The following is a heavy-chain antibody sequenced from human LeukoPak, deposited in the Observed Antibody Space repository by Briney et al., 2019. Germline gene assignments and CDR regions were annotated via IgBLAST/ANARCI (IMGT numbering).Heavy chain of an antibody. V-gene: IGHV3-30-3*01. D-gene: IGHD1-26*01. CDR3: ARDRSPNMDYYYYGMDV. CDR1: GFTFSTYA. Sequence: GGSLRLSCAASGFTFSTYAMHWVRQAPVKGLEWVAIIPYDGSNKYYADSVKGRFTISRDNSKNTLYLQMNSLRAEDTAVYYCARDRSPNMDYYYYGMDVWGQGTTVTVSS. J-gene: IGHJ6*02. CDR2: IPYDGSNK.